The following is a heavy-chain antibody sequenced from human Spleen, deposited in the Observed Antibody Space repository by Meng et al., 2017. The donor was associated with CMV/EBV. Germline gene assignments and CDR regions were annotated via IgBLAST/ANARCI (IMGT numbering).Heavy chain of an antibody. CDR2: IYYSGST. J-gene: IGHJ6*02. CDR1: GGSISNYY. V-gene: IGHV4-59*01. Sequence: SETLSLTCTVSGGSISNYYWSWIRQPPGKGLEWIGYIYYSGSTNYNPSLKSRVIISVDTSKNQFSLKLSSVTAADTAVYYCARGVGIKGSYYYGMDVWGLGTTVTVSS. D-gene: IGHD7-27*01. CDR3: ARGVGIKGSYYYGMDV.